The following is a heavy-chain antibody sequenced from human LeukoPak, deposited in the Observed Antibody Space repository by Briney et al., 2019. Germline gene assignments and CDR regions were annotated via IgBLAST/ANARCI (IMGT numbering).Heavy chain of an antibody. CDR1: GFTFSNYA. CDR3: AKEMALGKAVACFFDF. J-gene: IGHJ4*02. V-gene: IGHV3-23*01. Sequence: GGSLRLSCAASGFTFSNYAINWVRQAPGKGLEWVSAISASGGSSYYADSVRDRFTISRDNSKNMLYLKMSSLRAEDTAVYYCAKEMALGKAVACFFDFWGQGTLVTVSS. D-gene: IGHD6-19*01. CDR2: ISASGGSS.